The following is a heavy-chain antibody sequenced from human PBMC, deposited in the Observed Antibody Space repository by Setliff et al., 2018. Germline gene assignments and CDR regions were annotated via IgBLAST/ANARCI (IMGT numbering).Heavy chain of an antibody. CDR1: GFTFSSYW. CDR2: INKDGDGT. J-gene: IGHJ6*02. V-gene: IGHV3-74*01. D-gene: IGHD2-2*01. Sequence: GGSLRLSCAASGFTFSSYWMSWVRRAPGKGLVWVSGINKDGDGTRYADSVRGRFTISRDNSKNTVYLQMNSLRGEDTAVYYCARGQEEVRVPAATGGAYYYYYGMDVWGQGTTVTVSS. CDR3: ARGQEEVRVPAATGGAYYYYYGMDV.